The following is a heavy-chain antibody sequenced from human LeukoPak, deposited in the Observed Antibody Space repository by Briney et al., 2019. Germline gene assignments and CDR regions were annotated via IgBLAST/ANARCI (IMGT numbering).Heavy chain of an antibody. CDR2: IHYTGST. CDR3: ARGRYSAGDNWFDP. J-gene: IGHJ5*02. CDR1: GGSITSSY. D-gene: IGHD3-9*01. Sequence: PSETLSLTCTVSGGSITSSYWSWIRQSPGKGLEWIGYIHYTGSTNYNPSLKSRVTMLIDTSKNQFSLKLSSVTAADTAVYYCARGRYSAGDNWFDPWGQGTLVTVSS. V-gene: IGHV4-59*01.